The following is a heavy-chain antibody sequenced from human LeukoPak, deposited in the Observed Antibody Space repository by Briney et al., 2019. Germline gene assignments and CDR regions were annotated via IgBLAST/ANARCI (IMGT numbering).Heavy chain of an antibody. V-gene: IGHV4-59*01. CDR2: IYYSGST. Sequence: SETLSLTCTVSGGSISSYYWSWIRQPPGKGLEWIGYIYYSGSTNYNPSLKSRVTISVDTSKNQFSLKLSFVTAADTAVYYCARDSSRLGGFDYWGQGTLVTVSS. CDR1: GGSISSYY. CDR3: ARDSSRLGGFDY. D-gene: IGHD1-26*01. J-gene: IGHJ4*02.